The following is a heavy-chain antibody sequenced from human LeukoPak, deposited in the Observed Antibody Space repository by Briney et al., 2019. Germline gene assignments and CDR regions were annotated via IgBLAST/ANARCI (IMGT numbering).Heavy chain of an antibody. CDR2: ITLSSGII. CDR1: GFTFSSYS. J-gene: IGHJ4*02. Sequence: GGSLRLSCAASGFTFSSYSMNWVRQAPGKGLEWISYITLSSGIIYYADSVKGRFTISRDNAKNSLYLQMNSLRAEDTAVYYCARETPYSSSWTVFDYWGLGTLVTVSS. V-gene: IGHV3-48*01. D-gene: IGHD6-13*01. CDR3: ARETPYSSSWTVFDY.